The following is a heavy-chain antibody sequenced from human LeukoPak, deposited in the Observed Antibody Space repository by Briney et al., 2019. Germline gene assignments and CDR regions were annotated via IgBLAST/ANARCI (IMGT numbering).Heavy chain of an antibody. CDR2: IGGGGVNT. D-gene: IGHD6-13*01. J-gene: IGHJ5*02. CDR1: GFTFSSYA. CDR3: ANTFSSSWYEGWFDP. V-gene: IGHV3-23*01. Sequence: GGSLRLSCAASGFTFSSYAMNWVRQAPGKGLEWVSAIGGGGVNTYYADSVKGRFTISRDNSKNTLYLQMNSLRAEDTAVYYCANTFSSSWYEGWFDPWGQGTLVTVSS.